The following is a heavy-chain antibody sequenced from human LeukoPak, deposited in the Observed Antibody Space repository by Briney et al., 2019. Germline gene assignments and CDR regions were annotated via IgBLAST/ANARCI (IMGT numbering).Heavy chain of an antibody. CDR1: GVTFSSYG. CDR3: AKDSLRFLEWSY. D-gene: IGHD3-3*01. Sequence: PGGSLRLSCAASGVTFSSYGMHWVRQAPGKGLEWVAFIRYDGSNKYYADSVKGRFTISRDNSKNTLYLQMNSLRAEDTAVYYCAKDSLRFLEWSYWGQGTLVTVSS. CDR2: IRYDGSNK. V-gene: IGHV3-30*02. J-gene: IGHJ4*02.